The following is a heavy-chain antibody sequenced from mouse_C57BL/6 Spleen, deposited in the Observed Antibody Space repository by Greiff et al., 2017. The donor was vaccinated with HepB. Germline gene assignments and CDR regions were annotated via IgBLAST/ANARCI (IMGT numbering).Heavy chain of an antibody. Sequence: VQLQQPGAELVKPGASVKLSCKASGYTFTSYWMHWVKQRPGQGLEWIGMIHPNSGSTNYNEKFKSKATLTVDKSSSTAHMQLSSLTSEDSAVYYCARGPGEDYYAMDYWGQGTSVTVSS. CDR2: IHPNSGST. J-gene: IGHJ4*01. CDR1: GYTFTSYW. V-gene: IGHV1-64*01. CDR3: ARGPGEDYYAMDY.